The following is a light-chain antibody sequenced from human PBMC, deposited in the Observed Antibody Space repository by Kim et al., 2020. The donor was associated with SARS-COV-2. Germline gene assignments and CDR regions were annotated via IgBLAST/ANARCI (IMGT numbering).Light chain of an antibody. V-gene: IGKV1-39*01. CDR2: AGS. J-gene: IGKJ2*02. CDR1: QRIEHY. CDR3: QQRYSDPRCT. Sequence: GSGRDRVTITWPESQRIEHYLNWDQQKTGKGPKLLIYAGSNLETGGPSRFRGSGSGTEFTLNISSLQPGEFATYYWQQRYSDPRCTFGQGTKLEI.